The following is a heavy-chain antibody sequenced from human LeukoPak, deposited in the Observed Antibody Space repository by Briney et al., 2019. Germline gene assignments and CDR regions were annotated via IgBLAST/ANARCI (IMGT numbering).Heavy chain of an antibody. D-gene: IGHD2-21*02. CDR2: ISGSGGST. CDR1: GFTFSGYA. J-gene: IGHJ4*02. CDR3: ARDGCGGDCYFDY. V-gene: IGHV3-23*01. Sequence: GGSLRLSCAASGFTFSGYAMSWVRQAPGKGLEWVSAISGSGGSTYYAGSVKGRFIISRDNSKNTLYLQMNSLRAEDTAVYYCARDGCGGDCYFDYWGQGTLVTVSS.